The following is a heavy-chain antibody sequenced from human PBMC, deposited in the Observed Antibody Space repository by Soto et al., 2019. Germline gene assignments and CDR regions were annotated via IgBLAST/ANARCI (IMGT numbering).Heavy chain of an antibody. J-gene: IGHJ4*02. D-gene: IGHD3-3*01. CDR3: ARARGVAIFGVAGPFDY. V-gene: IGHV3-21*01. CDR1: GFTFSSYS. Sequence: SLRLSCAASGFTFSSYSMNWVRQAPGKGLEWVSSISSSSSYIYYADSVKGRFTISRDDAKNSLYLQMNSLRAEDTAVYYCARARGVAIFGVAGPFDYWGQGTLVTVSS. CDR2: ISSSSSYI.